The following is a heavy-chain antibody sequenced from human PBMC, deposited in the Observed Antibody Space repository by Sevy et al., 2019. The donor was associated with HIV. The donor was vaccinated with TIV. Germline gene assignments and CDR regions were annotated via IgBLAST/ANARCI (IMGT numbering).Heavy chain of an antibody. J-gene: IGHJ4*02. CDR3: AAVIHCSSTSCRRGPIDY. D-gene: IGHD2-2*01. Sequence: GESLKISCAASGFTFSSYSMNWVRQAPGKGLEWVSSISSSSSYIYYADSVKGRFTISRDNAKNSLYLQMNSLRAEDTAVYYCAAVIHCSSTSCRRGPIDYWGQGTLVTVSS. CDR1: GFTFSSYS. CDR2: ISSSSSYI. V-gene: IGHV3-21*01.